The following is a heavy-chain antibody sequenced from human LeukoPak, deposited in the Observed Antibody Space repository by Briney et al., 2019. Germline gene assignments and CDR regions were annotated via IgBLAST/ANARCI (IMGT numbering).Heavy chain of an antibody. CDR2: IYYSGST. CDR1: GGSISSSSYY. Sequence: SETLPLTCTVSGGSISSSSYYCGWIRQPPGKGLEWIGSIYYSGSTYYNPSLKSRVTISVDTSKNQFSLKLSSVTAADTAVYYCARDQGISGWYAQPNWFDTWGQGTLVTVSS. J-gene: IGHJ5*02. D-gene: IGHD6-19*01. V-gene: IGHV4-39*07. CDR3: ARDQGISGWYAQPNWFDT.